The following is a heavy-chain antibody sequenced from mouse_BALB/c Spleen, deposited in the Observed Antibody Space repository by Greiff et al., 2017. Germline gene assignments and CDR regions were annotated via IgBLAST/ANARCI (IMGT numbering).Heavy chain of an antibody. CDR2: INPSTGYT. CDR3: ARNWIMDY. D-gene: IGHD4-1*01. V-gene: IGHV1-7*01. Sequence: QVQLQQSGAELAKPGASVKMSCKASGYTFTSYWMHWVKQRPGQGLEWIGYINPSTGYTEYNQKFKDKATLTADKSSSTAYMQLSSLTSEDSAVYYCARNWIMDYWGQGTSVTVSS. J-gene: IGHJ4*01. CDR1: GYTFTSYW.